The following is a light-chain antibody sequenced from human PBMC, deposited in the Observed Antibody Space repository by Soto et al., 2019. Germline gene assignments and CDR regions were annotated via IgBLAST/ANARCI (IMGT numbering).Light chain of an antibody. Sequence: DIQMTQSPSTLSASVVDRVTITCLASQSISTYLAWYQQKPGKAPRLLIYKASSFESGVPSRFSGSGSGTDFTLTISSLQPDDSATYYCQHYNSYTWTFGLGTKVDI. CDR2: KAS. CDR3: QHYNSYTWT. V-gene: IGKV1-5*03. CDR1: QSISTY. J-gene: IGKJ1*01.